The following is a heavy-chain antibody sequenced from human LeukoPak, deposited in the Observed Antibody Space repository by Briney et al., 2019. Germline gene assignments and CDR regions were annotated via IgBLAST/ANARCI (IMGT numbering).Heavy chain of an antibody. J-gene: IGHJ4*02. CDR3: ARNAHYYGSGSRGYFDY. CDR1: GYTFTGYY. CDR2: INPNSGGT. V-gene: IGHV1-2*06. D-gene: IGHD3-10*01. Sequence: ASVKVSCKASGYTFTGYYMHWVRQAPGQGLEWMGRINPNSGGTNYAQKFQGRLTMTRDTSISTAYMELSRLRSDDTAVYYCARNAHYYGSGSRGYFDYWGQGTLVTVSS.